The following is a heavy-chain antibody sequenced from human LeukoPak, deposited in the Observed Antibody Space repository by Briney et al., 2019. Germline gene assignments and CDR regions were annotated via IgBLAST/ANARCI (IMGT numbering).Heavy chain of an antibody. CDR1: GFTFSSYG. CDR2: IWYDGSNK. Sequence: PGGSLRLSCAASGFTFSSYGMHWVRQAPGKGLEWVAVIWYDGSNKYYADSVKGRFTISRDNSKNTLYLQMNSLRAEDTAVYHCARESCSSTSCYAAIDYWGQGTLVTVSS. D-gene: IGHD2-2*01. J-gene: IGHJ4*02. CDR3: ARESCSSTSCYAAIDY. V-gene: IGHV3-33*01.